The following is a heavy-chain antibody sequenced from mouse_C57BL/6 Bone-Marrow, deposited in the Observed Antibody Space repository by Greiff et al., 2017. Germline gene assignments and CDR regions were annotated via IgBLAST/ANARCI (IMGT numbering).Heavy chain of an antibody. J-gene: IGHJ1*03. CDR3: GRKATVEDYWYFDV. CDR1: GFSLTSYG. V-gene: IGHV2-2*01. Sequence: VQLQQSGPGLVQPSQSLSITCTVSGFSLTSYGVHWVRQSPGKGLEWRGVILSGGSTDYNAAFISRLSISKDNSKSKVFFKMNSLQADDTAIYYCGRKATVEDYWYFDVWGTGTTVTVSS. D-gene: IGHD1-1*01. CDR2: ILSGGST.